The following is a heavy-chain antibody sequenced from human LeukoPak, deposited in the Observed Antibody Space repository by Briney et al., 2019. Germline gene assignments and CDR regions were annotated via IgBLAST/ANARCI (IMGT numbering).Heavy chain of an antibody. CDR2: INCNSGDA. J-gene: IGHJ6*03. D-gene: IGHD2-8*01. CDR3: ARSAGHCSNGICFTDYYMDV. Sequence: ASVPVSCTASGYSFTEHYIYWVRQAPGQGLEWVGRINCNSGDANSAQKFQGRVTMTRDTAVSTAYMDLSSVTSDDTAVYFCARSAGHCSNGICFTDYYMDVWGRGTTLIVSS. V-gene: IGHV1-2*02. CDR1: GYSFTEHY.